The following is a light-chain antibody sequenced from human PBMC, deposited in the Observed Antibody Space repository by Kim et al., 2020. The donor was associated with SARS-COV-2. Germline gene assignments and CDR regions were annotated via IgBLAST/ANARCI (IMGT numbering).Light chain of an antibody. V-gene: IGKV3-20*01. CDR2: GAS. CDR1: QSVSRSY. J-gene: IGKJ2*01. Sequence: EIVLTQSPGTLSLSPGERATLSCRASQSVSRSYLAWYQQKPGQAPRLLIYGASSRATGIPDRFSGSGSGTDFTLTISRLGPEDFAVYYCQQYGSSPPYTFGQGTKLEI. CDR3: QQYGSSPPYT.